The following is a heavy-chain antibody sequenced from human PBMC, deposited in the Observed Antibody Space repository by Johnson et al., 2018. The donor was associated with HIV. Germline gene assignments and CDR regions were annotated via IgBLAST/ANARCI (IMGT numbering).Heavy chain of an antibody. D-gene: IGHD2-2*01. J-gene: IGHJ3*02. CDR2: ITWNGGGI. CDR1: GFTFDDFG. Sequence: VQLVESGGGVVRPGGSLRLSCAASGFTFDDFGMTWIRQAPGQGLEWVSGITWNGGGIGYADSVRGRFTISRDTAKNSLYLQMNSLKAEDPALYYCARGGYCRSTNCYRGNAFDIWGPGTMVTVSS. CDR3: ARGGYCRSTNCYRGNAFDI. V-gene: IGHV3-20*04.